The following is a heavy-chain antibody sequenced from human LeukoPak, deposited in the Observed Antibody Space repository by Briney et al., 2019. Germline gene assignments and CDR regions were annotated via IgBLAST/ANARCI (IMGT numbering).Heavy chain of an antibody. Sequence: GGSLRLSCAASGFTFSSYSMNWVRQAPGKGLEWVSSISSSSYIYYADSVKGRFTISRDNAKNSLYLQMNSLRAEDTAVYYCARDSVSPTYYYDSSGYGYWGQGTLVTVSS. CDR2: ISSSSYI. J-gene: IGHJ4*02. V-gene: IGHV3-21*01. CDR3: ARDSVSPTYYYDSSGYGY. D-gene: IGHD3-22*01. CDR1: GFTFSSYS.